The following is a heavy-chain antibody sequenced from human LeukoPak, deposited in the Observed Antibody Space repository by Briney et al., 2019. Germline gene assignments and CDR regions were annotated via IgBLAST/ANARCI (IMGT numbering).Heavy chain of an antibody. V-gene: IGHV4-30-4*01. D-gene: IGHD4-17*01. CDR3: ATSSGDTVTTDYYYGMDV. CDR1: GGSISSGDYY. Sequence: PSETLSLTCTVSGGSISSGDYYWSWIRQPPGKGLEWIGYIYYSGSTYYNPSLKSRVTISVDTSKNQFSLKLSSVTAADTAVYYCATSSGDTVTTDYYYGMDVWGQGTTVTVSS. CDR2: IYYSGST. J-gene: IGHJ6*02.